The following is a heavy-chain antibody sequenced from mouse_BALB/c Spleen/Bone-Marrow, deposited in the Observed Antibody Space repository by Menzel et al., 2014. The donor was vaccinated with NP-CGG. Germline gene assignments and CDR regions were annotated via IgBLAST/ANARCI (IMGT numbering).Heavy chain of an antibody. CDR2: IFPGIGTT. V-gene: IGHV1S132*01. J-gene: IGHJ2*01. CDR1: GYTFTNYW. CDR3: ARGGNYGY. D-gene: IGHD2-1*01. Sequence: QVQLKQSGAELVKPGASVKLSCKTSGYTFTNYWIQWVKQRPGQGLGWIGEIFPGIGTTYYNEKFKGKATLTIDTSSSTAYMQLSSLTSEDSAVYFCARGGNYGYWGQGTTLTVSS.